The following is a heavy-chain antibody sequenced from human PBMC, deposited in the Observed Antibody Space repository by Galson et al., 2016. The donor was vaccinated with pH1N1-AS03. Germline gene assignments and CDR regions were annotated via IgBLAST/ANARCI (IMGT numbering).Heavy chain of an antibody. J-gene: IGHJ4*02. V-gene: IGHV3-30*18. D-gene: IGHD3-16*01. CDR2: TSSDGSVR. Sequence: LRLSCAASRFTFSDYGMNWVRQAPGKGLEWVAATSSDGSVRHFADHVRGRFTVSRDNSKNTLFLQMSSLRPEDTAVYYCAKVYSKYSYGLEHLDYWGQGTLVTVSS. CDR1: RFTFSDYG. CDR3: AKVYSKYSYGLEHLDY.